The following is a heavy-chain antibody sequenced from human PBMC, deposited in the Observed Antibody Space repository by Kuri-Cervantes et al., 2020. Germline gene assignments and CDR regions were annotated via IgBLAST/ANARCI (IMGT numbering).Heavy chain of an antibody. CDR1: GFTFSSYS. V-gene: IGHV3-21*01. CDR2: ITSSSSYI. J-gene: IGHJ4*02. Sequence: GESLKISCAASGFTFSSYSMNWVRQAPGKGLEWVSSITSSSSYIYYADSVKGRFTISRDNAKNSLYLQMNSLRAEDMAVYYCARVTGIVGSTTADYWGQGTLVTVSS. D-gene: IGHD1-26*01. CDR3: ARVTGIVGSTTADY.